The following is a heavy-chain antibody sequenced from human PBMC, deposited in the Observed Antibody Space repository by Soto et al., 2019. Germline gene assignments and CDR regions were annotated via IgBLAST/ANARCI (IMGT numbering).Heavy chain of an antibody. CDR3: ARSFGVKPYYYYMDV. CDR1: GGSFSGYY. D-gene: IGHD3-16*01. J-gene: IGHJ6*03. V-gene: IGHV4-34*01. Sequence: SETLSLTCAVFGGSFSGYYWSWIRQPPGKGLEWIGEINHSGSTNYNPSLKSRVTISVDTSKNQFSLKLSSVTVADTAVYYCARSFGVKPYYYYMDVWGKGTTVTVSS. CDR2: INHSGST.